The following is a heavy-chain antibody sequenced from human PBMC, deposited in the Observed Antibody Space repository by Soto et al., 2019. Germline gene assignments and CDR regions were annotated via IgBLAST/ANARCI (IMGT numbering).Heavy chain of an antibody. CDR3: ARYLRLAAAPTEFGP. Sequence: ASVKVSCKASGYTFTSYGISWVRQAPGQGLEWMGWISAYNGNTNYAQKLQGRVTMTTDTSTSTAYMELRSLRSDDTAVYYCARYLRLAAAPTEFGPWGQGTLVTVSS. J-gene: IGHJ5*02. V-gene: IGHV1-18*01. CDR2: ISAYNGNT. CDR1: GYTFTSYG. D-gene: IGHD6-13*01.